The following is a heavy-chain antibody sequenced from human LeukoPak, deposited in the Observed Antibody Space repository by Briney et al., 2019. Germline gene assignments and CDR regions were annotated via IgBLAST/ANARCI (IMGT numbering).Heavy chain of an antibody. D-gene: IGHD6-19*01. V-gene: IGHV3-30*18. CDR3: AKDPGDKAVDRWFDP. J-gene: IGHJ5*02. CDR1: GFTLSNQD. Sequence: GGSLRLSCAASGFTLSNQDMHWVRQAPGKGLEWVAVLSYDGNNKYYLPSVAGRFTISRDNSKSTLYLQMSSLRAEDTAVYYCAKDPGDKAVDRWFDPWGQGTLVTVSS. CDR2: LSYDGNNK.